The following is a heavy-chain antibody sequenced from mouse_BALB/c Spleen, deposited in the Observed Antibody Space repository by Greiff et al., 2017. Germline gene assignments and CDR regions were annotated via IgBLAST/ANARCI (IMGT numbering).Heavy chain of an antibody. CDR1: GYSITSDYA. CDR3: VYYDYDGAWFAY. D-gene: IGHD2-4*01. Sequence: EVHLVESGPGLVKPSQSLSLTCTVTGYSITSDYAWNWIRQFPGNKLEWMGYISYSGSTSYNPSLKSRISITRDTSKNQFFLQLNSVTTEDTATYYCVYYDYDGAWFAYWGQGTLVTVSA. V-gene: IGHV3-2*02. CDR2: ISYSGST. J-gene: IGHJ3*01.